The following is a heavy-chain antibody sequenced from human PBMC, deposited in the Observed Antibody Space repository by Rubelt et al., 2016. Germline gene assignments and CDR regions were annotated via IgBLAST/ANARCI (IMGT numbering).Heavy chain of an antibody. CDR1: GFTFSSYW. CDR3: ARGRNIVREDAFDI. J-gene: IGHJ3*02. CDR2: IKQDGSEK. V-gene: IGHV3-7*01. Sequence: GSLRLSCAASGFTFSSYWMSWVRQAPGKGLEWVANIKQDGSEKYYVDSVKGRFTISRDNAKNSVILQMNSLRAEDTAVYYCARGRNIVREDAFDIWGQGTVVTVSS. D-gene: IGHD2/OR15-2a*01.